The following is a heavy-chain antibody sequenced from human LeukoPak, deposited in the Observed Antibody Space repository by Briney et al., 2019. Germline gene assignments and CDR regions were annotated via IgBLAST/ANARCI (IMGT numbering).Heavy chain of an antibody. V-gene: IGHV4-39*07. CDR1: GGSISSSSYY. CDR2: IYYSGST. D-gene: IGHD6-6*01. Sequence: PSETLSLTCTVSGGSISSSSYYWGWIRQPPGKGLEWIGSIYYSGSTYYNLSLKSRVTISVDTSKNQFSLKLSSVTAADTAVYYCASYSSSSRYYYYYMDVWGKGTTVTVSS. CDR3: ASYSSSSRYYYYYMDV. J-gene: IGHJ6*03.